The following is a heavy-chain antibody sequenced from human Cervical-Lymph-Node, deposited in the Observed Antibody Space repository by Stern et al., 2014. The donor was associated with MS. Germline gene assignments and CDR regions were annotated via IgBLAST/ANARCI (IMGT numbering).Heavy chain of an antibody. J-gene: IGHJ4*02. V-gene: IGHV7-4-1*02. Sequence: QVQLVQSGSELKKPGASVKVSCKASGYTFTTYGMNWVRQAPGQGLEWMGLINTNTGNPTYAQDFTGRFVFSLDTSVTTAYLQIRGLKAEDTAVYYCARYAPMVTTEFDYWGQGTLVTVSS. CDR3: ARYAPMVTTEFDY. D-gene: IGHD4-17*01. CDR1: GYTFTTYG. CDR2: INTNTGNP.